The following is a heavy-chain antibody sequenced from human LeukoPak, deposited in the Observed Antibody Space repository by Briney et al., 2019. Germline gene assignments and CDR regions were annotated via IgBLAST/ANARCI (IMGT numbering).Heavy chain of an antibody. CDR3: AREGGSGSYSAFDI. D-gene: IGHD3-10*01. CDR1: GFTVSGNH. Sequence: GGSLRLSCAVSGFTVSGNHVTWVRQAPGKGLAWVSTIYNTGTTNYADSVKGRFTTSRDNSKNTLYLQMNSLRVEDTAVYYCAREGGSGSYSAFDIWGQGTLVTVSS. CDR2: IYNTGTT. V-gene: IGHV3-53*01. J-gene: IGHJ3*02.